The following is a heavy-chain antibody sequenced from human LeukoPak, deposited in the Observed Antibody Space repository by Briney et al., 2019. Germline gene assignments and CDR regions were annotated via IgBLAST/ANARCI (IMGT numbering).Heavy chain of an antibody. D-gene: IGHD2-15*01. J-gene: IGHJ5*02. CDR3: ARDARYCSGGSCYPGWSDT. CDR2: IYYSGST. V-gene: IGHV4-59*01. CDR1: GGSISSYY. Sequence: SETLSLTCTVSGGSISSYYWSWIRQPPGKGLEWIGYIYYSGSTNYNPSLKSRVTISLDTSKKQFSLKLGSVTAADTAVYYCARDARYCSGGSCYPGWSDTWGQGTLVTVSS.